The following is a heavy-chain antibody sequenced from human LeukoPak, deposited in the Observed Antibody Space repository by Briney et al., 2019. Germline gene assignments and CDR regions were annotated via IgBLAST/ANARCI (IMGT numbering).Heavy chain of an antibody. CDR2: ISSSGSTI. CDR1: GFTLSNFG. V-gene: IGHV3-48*01. D-gene: IGHD3-10*01. CDR3: ARGDYYYDSGSFYSDS. Sequence: GGSLRLSCAASGFTLSNFGMNWVRQAPGKGLEWVSYISSSGSTIYYADSVKGRFTISRDNAKNSLYLQMSSLRAKDTAVYYCARGDYYYDSGSFYSDSWGQGTLVTVSS. J-gene: IGHJ4*02.